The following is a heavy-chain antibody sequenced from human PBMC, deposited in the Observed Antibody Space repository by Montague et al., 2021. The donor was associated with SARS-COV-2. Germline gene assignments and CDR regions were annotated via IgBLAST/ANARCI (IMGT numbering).Heavy chain of an antibody. Sequence: SETLSLTCTVSGGSISPYYWNWIWQPPGPGMEWIGYIYYNGYTAYNYSLKSRVTISVDTSKNQYSLTLTAVTAADTAVYYCARASETTTDKFYGMDVWGQGTTVTVSS. CDR3: ARASETTTDKFYGMDV. CDR2: IYYNGYT. V-gene: IGHV4-59*01. D-gene: IGHD1-1*01. J-gene: IGHJ6*02. CDR1: GGSISPYY.